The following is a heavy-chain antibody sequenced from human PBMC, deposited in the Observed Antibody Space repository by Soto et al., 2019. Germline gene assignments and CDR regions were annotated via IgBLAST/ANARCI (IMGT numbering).Heavy chain of an antibody. CDR2: ISGSGGST. CDR1: GFTFSSYA. V-gene: IGHV3-23*01. CDR3: AKRGVVVAATLARGRAFDI. Sequence: GGSLRLSCAASGFTFSSYAMSWVRQAPGKGLEWVSAISGSGGSTYYADSVKGRFTISRDNSKNTLYLQMNSLRAEDTAVYYCAKRGVVVAATLARGRAFDIWGQGTMVTVSS. D-gene: IGHD2-15*01. J-gene: IGHJ3*02.